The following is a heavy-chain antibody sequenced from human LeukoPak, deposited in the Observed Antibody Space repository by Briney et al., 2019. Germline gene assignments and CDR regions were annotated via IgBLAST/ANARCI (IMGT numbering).Heavy chain of an antibody. CDR1: GFTFSSYA. Sequence: GGSLRLSCAASGFTFSSYAMSWVRQAPGKGLEWVSAISGSGGSTYYADSVKGRFTISRDNSKNTLYLQMNSLRAEDTAVYYCAKGGSDGSGSYYYYYYYMDVWGKGTTVTVSS. CDR2: ISGSGGST. D-gene: IGHD3-10*01. V-gene: IGHV3-23*01. J-gene: IGHJ6*03. CDR3: AKGGSDGSGSYYYYYYYMDV.